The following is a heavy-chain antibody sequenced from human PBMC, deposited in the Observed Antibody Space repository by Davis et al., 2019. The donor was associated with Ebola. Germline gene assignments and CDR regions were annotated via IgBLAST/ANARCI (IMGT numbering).Heavy chain of an antibody. CDR3: ARGIAAAGSLLNWFDP. Sequence: MPSETLSLTCTVSGGTISSNNYYWGWIRQPPGEGPEWIGSISFSGSTYYNPSLKSRVTISVDTSKNQFSLKLSSVTAADTAVYYCARGIAAAGSLLNWFDPWGQGTLVTVSS. D-gene: IGHD6-13*01. J-gene: IGHJ5*02. CDR1: GGTISSNNYY. CDR2: ISFSGST. V-gene: IGHV4-39*07.